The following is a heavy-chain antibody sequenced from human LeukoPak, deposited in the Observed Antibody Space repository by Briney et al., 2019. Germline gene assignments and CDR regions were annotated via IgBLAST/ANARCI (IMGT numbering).Heavy chain of an antibody. CDR3: ARESNSHRGSYVGASDL. CDR2: IYSGGST. V-gene: IGHV3-66*01. D-gene: IGHD1-26*01. Sequence: GGSLRLSCAASELTVSSNYMSWVRQAPEKGLEWVSVIYSGGSTYYADSVKGRFTISRDNSKNTLYLQMNSLRAEDTAVYYCARESNSHRGSYVGASDLWGQGTMVTVSS. J-gene: IGHJ3*01. CDR1: ELTVSSNY.